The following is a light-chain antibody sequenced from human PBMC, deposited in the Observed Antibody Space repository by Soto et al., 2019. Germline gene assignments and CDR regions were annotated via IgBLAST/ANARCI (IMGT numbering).Light chain of an antibody. J-gene: IGLJ1*01. CDR1: SSDVGSYNC. V-gene: IGLV2-8*01. CDR2: EVN. Sequence: QSALTQPPSASGSPVQSVTISCTGTSSDVGSYNCVSWYQQHPGKAPKLMIYEVNKRPSGVPDRFSGSKSGNTASLTVSGLQAEDEADYYCSSYAGSNNFPYVFGTGTKVTVL. CDR3: SSYAGSNNFPYV.